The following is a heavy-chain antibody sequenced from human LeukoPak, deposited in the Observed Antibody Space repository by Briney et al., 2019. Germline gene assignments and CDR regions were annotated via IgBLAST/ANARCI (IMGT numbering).Heavy chain of an antibody. D-gene: IGHD6-13*01. Sequence: PGGSLRLSCAASGFTFSSYGMHWVRQAPGKWLEWVAFIRYDGSNKYYADSVKGRFTISRDNSKNTLYLQMNSLRAEDTAVYYCASAGYSSSWYPIDYYYMDVWGKGTTVTVSS. V-gene: IGHV3-30*02. CDR2: IRYDGSNK. CDR1: GFTFSSYG. CDR3: ASAGYSSSWYPIDYYYMDV. J-gene: IGHJ6*03.